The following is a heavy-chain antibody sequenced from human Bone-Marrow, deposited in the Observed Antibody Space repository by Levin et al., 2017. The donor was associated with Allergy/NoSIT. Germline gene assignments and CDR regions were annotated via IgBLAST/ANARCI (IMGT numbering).Heavy chain of an antibody. J-gene: IGHJ2*01. V-gene: IGHV3-11*01. CDR3: AMLGPVTGPGSRYWYFDL. CDR2: ISSRGTTI. CDR1: GVTFSASF. D-gene: IGHD2-15*01. Sequence: PGGSLRLSCAVSGVTFSASFMTWIRQAPGKGLEWISYISSRGTTIYYADSVKGRFTISRDNAKNLVYLQMNGLRADDTATYYCAMLGPVTGPGSRYWYFDLWGRGTLVTVSS.